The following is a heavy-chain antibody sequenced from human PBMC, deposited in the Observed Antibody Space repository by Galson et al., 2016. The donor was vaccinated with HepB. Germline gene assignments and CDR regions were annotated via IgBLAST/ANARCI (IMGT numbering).Heavy chain of an antibody. CDR1: NGSFRGYY. Sequence: SETLSLTCAVYNGSFRGYYWSWIRQPPGKGLEWIGEIIHTGNTNYNPSLKSRLTISVDTSKNHFSLKLSSVTAADTAVYYCARSPYFADPWGQGTLVTVSS. CDR3: ARSPYFADP. D-gene: IGHD2/OR15-2a*01. V-gene: IGHV4-34*12. J-gene: IGHJ5*02. CDR2: IIHTGNT.